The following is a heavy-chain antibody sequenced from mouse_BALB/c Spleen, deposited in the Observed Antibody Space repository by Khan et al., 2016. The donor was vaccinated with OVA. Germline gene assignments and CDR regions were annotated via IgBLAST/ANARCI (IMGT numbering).Heavy chain of an antibody. CDR3: ARSKYLARY. D-gene: IGHD3-3*01. J-gene: IGHJ2*01. CDR1: GYSLTRYG. CDR2: IWAGGST. Sequence: VQLQESGPGLVAPSQSLSITCTVSGYSLTRYGVHWVRQPPGKGLEWLGLIWAGGSTNYNWALITRLSISIDNTKSIVFLIMNSLQTDDTALYYCARSKYLARYWGQGTTLTVSS. V-gene: IGHV2-9*02.